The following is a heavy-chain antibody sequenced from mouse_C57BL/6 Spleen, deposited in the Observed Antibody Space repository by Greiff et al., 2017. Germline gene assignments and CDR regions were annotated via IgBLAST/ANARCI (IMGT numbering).Heavy chain of an antibody. CDR2: IWGVGST. Sequence: VMLVESGPGLVAPSQSLSITCTVSGFSLTSYGVDWVRQSPGKGLEWLGVIWGVGSTNYNSALKSRLSISKDNSKSQVFLKMNSLQTDDTAMYYCARTYDYDGWYFDVWGTGTTVTVSS. D-gene: IGHD2-4*01. J-gene: IGHJ1*03. V-gene: IGHV2-6*01. CDR3: ARTYDYDGWYFDV. CDR1: GFSLTSYG.